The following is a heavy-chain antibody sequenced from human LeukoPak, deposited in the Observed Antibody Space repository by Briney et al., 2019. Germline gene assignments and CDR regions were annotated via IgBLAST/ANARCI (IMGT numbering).Heavy chain of an antibody. CDR1: GFTFSSYA. V-gene: IGHV3-30*01. J-gene: IGHJ3*02. CDR2: ISYDGSNK. Sequence: PGGSLRLSYAASGFTFSSYAMHWVRQAPGKGLEWVAVISYDGSNKYYADSVKGRFTISRDNSKNTLYLQMNSLRAEDTAVYYCARGGPESITMIVVVITPDAFDIWGQGAMVTVSS. CDR3: ARGGPESITMIVVVITPDAFDI. D-gene: IGHD3-22*01.